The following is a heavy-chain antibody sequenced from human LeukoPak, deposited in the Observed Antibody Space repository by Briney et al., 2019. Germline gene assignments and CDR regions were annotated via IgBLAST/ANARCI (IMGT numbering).Heavy chain of an antibody. CDR3: ARAPGDY. Sequence: SETLSLTCAVCGGSFSGYYWSWIRQPPGKGLEWIGEINHSGSTNYNPSLKSRVTISVDTSKNQFSLKLSSVTAADTAVYYCARAPGDYWGQGTLVTVSS. CDR2: INHSGST. J-gene: IGHJ4*02. CDR1: GGSFSGYY. V-gene: IGHV4-34*01.